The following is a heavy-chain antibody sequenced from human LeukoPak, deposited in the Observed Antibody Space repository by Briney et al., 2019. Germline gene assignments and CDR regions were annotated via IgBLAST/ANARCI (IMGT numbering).Heavy chain of an antibody. CDR3: ASYRDRGY. D-gene: IGHD4-17*01. Sequence: PGGSLRLSCAASGFTFSSYWIHWVRQAPGKGLVWVSRLNSDGSSTDYADSVKGRFTISRDNAKNTLYLQMNSLRAEDTAVYYCASYRDRGYWGQGTLVTVSS. CDR1: GFTFSSYW. J-gene: IGHJ4*02. CDR2: LNSDGSST. V-gene: IGHV3-74*01.